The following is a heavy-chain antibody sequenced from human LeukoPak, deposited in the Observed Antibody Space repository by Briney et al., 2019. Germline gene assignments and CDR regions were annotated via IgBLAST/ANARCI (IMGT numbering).Heavy chain of an antibody. CDR2: IYYSGST. CDR1: GGSVSSGSYY. CDR3: AREERNSWDRYFQH. Sequence: SETLSLTCTVAGGSVSSGSYYWSWIRQPPGKGLGGIGNIYYSGSTNYNPSLKSRVTISVDTSKNQFSLKLSSVTAADTAVYYCAREERNSWDRYFQHWGQGTLVTVSS. D-gene: IGHD6-13*01. J-gene: IGHJ1*01. V-gene: IGHV4-61*01.